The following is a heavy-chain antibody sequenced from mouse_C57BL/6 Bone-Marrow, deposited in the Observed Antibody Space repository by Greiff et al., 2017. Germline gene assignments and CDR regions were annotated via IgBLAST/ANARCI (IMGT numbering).Heavy chain of an antibody. V-gene: IGHV1-7*01. CDR2: INPSSGYT. CDR3: ACSDSSGSAWFAY. CDR1: GYTFTSYW. D-gene: IGHD3-2*02. J-gene: IGHJ3*01. Sequence: VQWVESGAELAKPGASVKPSCKASGYTFTSYWMHLVKQSPGQGLEWIGYINPSSGYTKYNQKFKDKGTLTADKSSSTAYMELSSLTYEDSAVSYYACSDSSGSAWFAYWGQGTLVTVSA.